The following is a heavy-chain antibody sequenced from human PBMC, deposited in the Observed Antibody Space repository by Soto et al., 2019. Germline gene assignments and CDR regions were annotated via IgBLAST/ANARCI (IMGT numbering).Heavy chain of an antibody. D-gene: IGHD4-17*01. Sequence: QVQLVESGGGVVQPGRSLRLSCAASGFTFSSYAMHWVRQAPGKGLEWVAVISYDGSNKYYADSVKGRFTISRDNSKNTLYLQMNSLRAEDTAVYYCARDLTTVVSLLADLYFDLWGRGTLVTVSS. V-gene: IGHV3-30-3*01. CDR1: GFTFSSYA. CDR3: ARDLTTVVSLLADLYFDL. CDR2: ISYDGSNK. J-gene: IGHJ2*01.